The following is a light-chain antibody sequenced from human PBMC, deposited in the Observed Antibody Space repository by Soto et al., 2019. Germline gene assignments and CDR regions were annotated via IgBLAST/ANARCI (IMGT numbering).Light chain of an antibody. J-gene: IGKJ4*01. CDR2: GAS. Sequence: EIVVTQSRSRLCGSPGERCTLSCRASQSVSSNLAWYQQKPGQAPRLLIYGASTRATGIPARFSGSGSGTEFTLTISSLQSEDFAVYYCQQYNNWPLTFGGGTKVDIK. CDR3: QQYNNWPLT. V-gene: IGKV3-15*01. CDR1: QSVSSN.